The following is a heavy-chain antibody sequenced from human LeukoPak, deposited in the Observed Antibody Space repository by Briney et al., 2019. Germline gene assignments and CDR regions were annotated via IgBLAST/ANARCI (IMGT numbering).Heavy chain of an antibody. D-gene: IGHD6-13*01. CDR2: IYPGDSDT. Sequence: GESLKISCKGSGYSFTSYWIGWVRQMPGKGLEWMGIIYPGDSDTRYSPSFQGQVTISADKSISTAYLQWSSLRASDTAMYYCARHRKYSSSWRDAFDIWGQGTMVTVSS. J-gene: IGHJ3*02. CDR3: ARHRKYSSSWRDAFDI. CDR1: GYSFTSYW. V-gene: IGHV5-51*01.